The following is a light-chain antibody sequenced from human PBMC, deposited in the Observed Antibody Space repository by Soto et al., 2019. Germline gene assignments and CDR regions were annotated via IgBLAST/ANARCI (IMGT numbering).Light chain of an antibody. CDR1: SSDIGASDY. V-gene: IGLV2-14*03. CDR3: SSSAL. Sequence: QSALTQPASVSGSPGQSITISCTGTSSDIGASDYVSWYQQHPDKAPKLIIYNVNYRPSGISSRFSGSKSGNTASLTISGLQAEDEGDYFCSSSALFGGGTKLTVL. J-gene: IGLJ2*01. CDR2: NVN.